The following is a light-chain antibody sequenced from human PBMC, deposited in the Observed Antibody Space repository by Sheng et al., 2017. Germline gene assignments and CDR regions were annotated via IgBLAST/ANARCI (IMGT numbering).Light chain of an antibody. CDR3: QQYGSSPWT. V-gene: IGKV3-20*01. CDR2: GAS. CDR1: QPIRSNY. J-gene: IGKJ1*01. Sequence: EIVLTQSPDTLSLSPGERATLSCRAGQPIRSNYLAWYQQRLGQAPRLLIYGASTRATGIPARFSGSGSGRDFTLSISRLEAEDFAVYYCQQYGSSPWTFGHGTKVEVK.